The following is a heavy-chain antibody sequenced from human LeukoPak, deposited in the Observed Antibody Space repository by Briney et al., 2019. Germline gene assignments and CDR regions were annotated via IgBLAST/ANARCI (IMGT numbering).Heavy chain of an antibody. Sequence: ASVKVSCKASGGTFSSYAISWVRQAPGQGLEWMGGIIPIFGTANYAQKFQGRVTITTDESTSTAYMELSSLRSEDTAVYYCAREIVVVPAATHDAFDIWGLGTMVTVSS. CDR2: IIPIFGTA. V-gene: IGHV1-69*05. D-gene: IGHD2-2*01. CDR3: AREIVVVPAATHDAFDI. CDR1: GGTFSSYA. J-gene: IGHJ3*02.